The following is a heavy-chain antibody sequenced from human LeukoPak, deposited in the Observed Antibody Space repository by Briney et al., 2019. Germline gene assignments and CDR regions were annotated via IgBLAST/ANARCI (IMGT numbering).Heavy chain of an antibody. J-gene: IGHJ4*02. CDR2: IYYSGDT. CDR1: GGSIGRSSYY. Sequence: SDTLSLTCSVSGGSIGRSSYYWGWTRQPPGKGLEWIGSIYYSGDTYYNPSLKSRVTISVDTSRNQFSLKLGSVTAADTAIYYSAKHGSITTGAFTYWGQGTLVTVSS. D-gene: IGHD1-26*01. V-gene: IGHV4-39*01. CDR3: AKHGSITTGAFTY.